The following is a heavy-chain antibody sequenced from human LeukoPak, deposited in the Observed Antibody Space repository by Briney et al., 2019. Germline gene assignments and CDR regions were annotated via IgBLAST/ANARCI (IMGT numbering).Heavy chain of an antibody. CDR3: ARVESGFFDY. V-gene: IGHV3-66*01. CDR1: GFAVSSNY. D-gene: IGHD3-3*01. Sequence: GGSLRLSCAASGFAVSSNYMSWVRQAPGKGLEWVSVIYSGDSAYYADFVQGRFTISRDNFKNTLYLQMNSLRAEDTAVYYCARVESGFFDYWGQGTLVTVSS. CDR2: IYSGDSA. J-gene: IGHJ4*02.